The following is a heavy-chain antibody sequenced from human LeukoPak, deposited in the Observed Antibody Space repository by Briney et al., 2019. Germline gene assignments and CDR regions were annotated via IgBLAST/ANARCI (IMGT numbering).Heavy chain of an antibody. V-gene: IGHV1-69*05. Sequence: ASVKVSCTASGGTFSSYGVSWVRQAPGQGLEWMGGIIPLFGTPNYAQKFQGRVTMTTDTSTSTAYMELRSLRSDDTAVYYCARDPRYSSGWYGHPPLDYWGQGTLVTVSS. J-gene: IGHJ4*02. D-gene: IGHD6-19*01. CDR2: IIPLFGTP. CDR1: GGTFSSYG. CDR3: ARDPRYSSGWYGHPPLDY.